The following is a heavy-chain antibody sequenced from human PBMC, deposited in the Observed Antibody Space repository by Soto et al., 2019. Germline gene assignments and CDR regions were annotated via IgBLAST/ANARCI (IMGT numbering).Heavy chain of an antibody. J-gene: IGHJ4*02. CDR1: GYAFTTYG. CDR3: SRGRYGDY. CDR2: ISAHNGNT. D-gene: IGHD1-1*01. Sequence: QVHLVQSGAEVKKPGASVKVSCKGSGYAFTTYGITWVRQAPGQGLEWMGWISAHNGNTNYAQKLQGRVTVTRDTSTSTAYMELRSLRSDDTAVYYCSRGRYGDYWGQGALVNVSS. V-gene: IGHV1-18*01.